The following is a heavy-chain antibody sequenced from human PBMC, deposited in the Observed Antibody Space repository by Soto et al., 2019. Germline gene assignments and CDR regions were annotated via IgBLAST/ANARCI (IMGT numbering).Heavy chain of an antibody. J-gene: IGHJ5*02. CDR3: AREGGYYYDSSGPVNWFHP. Sequence: SVKVSCKASGGTFSSYAISWVRQAPGQGLEWMGGIIPIFGTANYAQKFQGRVTITADESTSTAYMELSSLRSEDTAVYYCAREGGYYYDSSGPVNWFHPWGQGTLVTVSS. D-gene: IGHD3-22*01. CDR2: IIPIFGTA. CDR1: GGTFSSYA. V-gene: IGHV1-69*13.